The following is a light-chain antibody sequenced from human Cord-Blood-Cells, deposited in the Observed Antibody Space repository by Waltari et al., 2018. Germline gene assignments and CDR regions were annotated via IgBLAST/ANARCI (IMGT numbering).Light chain of an antibody. CDR3: SSYTSSSTLV. V-gene: IGLV2-14*01. Sequence: QSALPQPASVSGSPGQSLTISCTGPSSDVGGYNYVSWYQQHPGKAPKLMIYEVSNRPSGVSNRFSGSKSGNTASLTISGLQAEDEADYYCSSYTSSSTLVFGTGTKVTVL. CDR2: EVS. J-gene: IGLJ1*01. CDR1: SSDVGGYNY.